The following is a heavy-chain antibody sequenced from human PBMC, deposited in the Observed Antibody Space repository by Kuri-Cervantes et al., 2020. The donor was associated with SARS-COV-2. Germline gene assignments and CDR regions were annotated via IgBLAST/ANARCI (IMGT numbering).Heavy chain of an antibody. J-gene: IGHJ4*02. CDR2: IGPSGTTK. CDR1: GFIFSDYY. D-gene: IGHD3-16*02. Sequence: LSLTCTASGFIFSDYYMTWIRQAPGKGLEWVSNIGPSGTTKYYADSVKGRFTISRDNAKNSLYLQMSSLRAEDTAVYYCARDFAFGGVIMYWGQGTLVTDSS. V-gene: IGHV3-11*04. CDR3: ARDFAFGGVIMY.